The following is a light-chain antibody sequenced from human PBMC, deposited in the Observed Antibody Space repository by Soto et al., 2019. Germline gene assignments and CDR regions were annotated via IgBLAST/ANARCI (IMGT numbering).Light chain of an antibody. CDR1: QSVSNK. J-gene: IGKJ1*01. V-gene: IGKV3-15*01. CDR3: QQYDNCPKT. CDR2: AAS. Sequence: EIVMTQSPSTLSASLGDRATISCRASQSVSNKLVWYQQKPGQVPRLLIYAASTRATGIPARFSGSGSETEFTLTISSLQSEDVAAYYCQQYDNCPKTFGQGTKVDIK.